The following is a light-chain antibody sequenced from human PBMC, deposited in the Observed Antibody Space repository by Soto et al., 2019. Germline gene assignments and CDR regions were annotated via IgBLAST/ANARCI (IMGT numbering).Light chain of an antibody. V-gene: IGLV1-51*01. CDR3: QSYDSTLSARYV. Sequence: QSVLTQPPSVSAAPGQKVTISCSGSSSNIGNNFVSWYQQLPGTAPKLLIYDNNERPSGIPDRFSGSTSGTSASLAITGLQAEDEGDYYCQSYDSTLSARYVFGTGTKVTVL. CDR1: SSNIGNNF. J-gene: IGLJ1*01. CDR2: DNN.